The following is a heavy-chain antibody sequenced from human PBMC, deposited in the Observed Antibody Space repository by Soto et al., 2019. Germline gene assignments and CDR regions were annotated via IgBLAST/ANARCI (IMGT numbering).Heavy chain of an antibody. V-gene: IGHV3-23*01. CDR1: GLTFSSFA. D-gene: IGHD2-2*01. Sequence: GGHLKLSCAAYGLTFSSFAMSWVRQAPGKGLEWVSAISGSGGSTYYADSVKGRFTISRDNSKNTLYLQMNSLRAEDTAVYYCAKGPVVVVPAASNGGFGSRGQGTLVTVSS. J-gene: IGHJ5*01. CDR3: AKGPVVVVPAASNGGFGS. CDR2: ISGSGGST.